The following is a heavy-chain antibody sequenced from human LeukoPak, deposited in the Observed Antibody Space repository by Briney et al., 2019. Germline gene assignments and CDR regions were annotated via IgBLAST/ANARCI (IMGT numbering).Heavy chain of an antibody. V-gene: IGHV4-38-2*01. CDR2: IYHSGST. CDR1: GYSISSGYY. Sequence: SETLSLTCGVSGYSISSGYYWGWIRQPPGKGLEWIGSIYHSGSTYYNPSLKSRVTISVDTSKNQFSLKLSSVTAADTAVYYCARMDATMVRGVIITYAFDIWGQGTMVTVSS. CDR3: ARMDATMVRGVIITYAFDI. D-gene: IGHD3-10*01. J-gene: IGHJ3*02.